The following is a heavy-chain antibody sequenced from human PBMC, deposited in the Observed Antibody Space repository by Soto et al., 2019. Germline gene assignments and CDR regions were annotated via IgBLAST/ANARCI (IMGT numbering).Heavy chain of an antibody. J-gene: IGHJ6*03. Sequence: GGSLRLSCAASGFTVSSNYMSWVRQAPGKGLEWVSVIYSGGSTYYADSVKGRFTISRNNSKNTLYLQMNSLRAEDTAVYYCARDRIYGDYPYYYYMDVWGKGTTVTVSS. CDR2: IYSGGST. CDR1: GFTVSSNY. D-gene: IGHD4-17*01. CDR3: ARDRIYGDYPYYYYMDV. V-gene: IGHV3-53*04.